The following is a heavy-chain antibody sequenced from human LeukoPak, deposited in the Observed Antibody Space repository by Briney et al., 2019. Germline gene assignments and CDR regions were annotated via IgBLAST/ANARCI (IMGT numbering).Heavy chain of an antibody. CDR3: ARAPGYSSDLNDY. J-gene: IGHJ4*02. CDR1: GYTFSNYG. D-gene: IGHD6-19*01. CDR2: ISAYNGNR. V-gene: IGHV1-18*01. Sequence: ASVKVSCKASGYTFSNYGISWVRQAPGRGLEWMGWISAYNGNRNYAQNFQGRVTMTTDTSTSTAYMELRSLRSDDTAVYYCARAPGYSSDLNDYWGQGTLVTVSS.